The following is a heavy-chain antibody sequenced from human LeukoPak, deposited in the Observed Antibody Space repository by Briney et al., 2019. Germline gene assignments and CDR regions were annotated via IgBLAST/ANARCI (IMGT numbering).Heavy chain of an antibody. CDR2: IYSGGRT. Sequence: GGSLRLSCAASGFTVSSNDMSWVRQAPGKGLEWVSVIYSGGRTFYADSVKGRFTISRDNSKNTLYLQMNSLRAEDTAVYYCVRDNPRQQGFAYWGQGTLVTVSS. D-gene: IGHD6-13*01. CDR1: GFTVSSND. J-gene: IGHJ4*02. CDR3: VRDNPRQQGFAY. V-gene: IGHV3-53*01.